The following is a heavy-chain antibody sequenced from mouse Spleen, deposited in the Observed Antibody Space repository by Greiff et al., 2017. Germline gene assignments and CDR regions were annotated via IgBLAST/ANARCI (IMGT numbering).Heavy chain of an antibody. Sequence: EVKLVESGGGLVKPGGSLKLSCAASGFTFSDYGMHWVRQAPEKGLEWVAYISSGSSTIYCADTVKGRFTISRDNAKNTLFLQMTSLRSEDTAMYYCARTYRYDVNFDYWGQGTTLTVSS. V-gene: IGHV5-17*01. CDR3: ARTYRYDVNFDY. J-gene: IGHJ2*01. D-gene: IGHD2-14*01. CDR1: GFTFSDYG. CDR2: ISSGSSTI.